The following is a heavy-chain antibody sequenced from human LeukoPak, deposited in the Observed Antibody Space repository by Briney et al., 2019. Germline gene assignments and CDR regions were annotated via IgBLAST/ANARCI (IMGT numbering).Heavy chain of an antibody. D-gene: IGHD6-19*01. V-gene: IGHV1-8*01. CDR1: GYTFTSYD. CDR3: ARSMRRAVAGLLYYYYGMDV. CDR2: MNPNSGNT. Sequence: ASVKVSCKASGYTFTSYDINWVRQATGQGLEWMGWMNPNSGNTGYAQKFQGRVTMTRNTSISTAYMELSSLRSEDTAVYYCARSMRRAVAGLLYYYYGMDVWGQGTTVTVSS. J-gene: IGHJ6*02.